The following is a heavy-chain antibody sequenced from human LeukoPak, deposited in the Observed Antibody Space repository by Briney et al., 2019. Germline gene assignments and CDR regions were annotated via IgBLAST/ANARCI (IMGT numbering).Heavy chain of an antibody. CDR3: ARDRHIAAAVYYYHMDV. J-gene: IGHJ6*03. CDR1: GYTFTSYI. V-gene: IGHV1-18*01. CDR2: INAYNGNT. Sequence: ASVKVSCKASGYTFTSYIISWVRQAPGQGLEWMGWINAYNGNTDYAQRVQGRVTMTTDTSTSTAYMELRSLRSDDTAVYYGARDRHIAAAVYYYHMDVWGKGTPVTVSS. D-gene: IGHD6-13*01.